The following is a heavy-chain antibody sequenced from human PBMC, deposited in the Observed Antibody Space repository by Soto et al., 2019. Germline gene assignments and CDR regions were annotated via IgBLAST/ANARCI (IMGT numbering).Heavy chain of an antibody. Sequence: SETLSLTCTVSGGSISSRSSYWSWIRQPPGKGLEWIGNIYHSGSTYYSPSLESRVTISIDTSKNQFSLRLNSVTATDTAVYYCSVGNSNWFDPWGQGTLVTVSS. J-gene: IGHJ5*02. CDR1: GGSISSRSSY. V-gene: IGHV4-39*01. CDR3: SVGNSNWFDP. D-gene: IGHD1-26*01. CDR2: IYHSGST.